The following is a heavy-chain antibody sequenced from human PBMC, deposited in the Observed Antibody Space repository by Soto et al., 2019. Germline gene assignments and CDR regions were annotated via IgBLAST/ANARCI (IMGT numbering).Heavy chain of an antibody. D-gene: IGHD3-9*01. V-gene: IGHV4-30-4*01. Sequence: QVQLQESGPGLVKPSQSLSLTCTVSGASISGGDYYWTWIRQPPGKGLEWIGSIYYTGNTYSNPSLXXXLXXSVDPSNIQFALRLTSVTAADTAIYYCARATYDISTYYLDYWGQGTLVTVSS. CDR3: ARATYDISTYYLDY. J-gene: IGHJ4*02. CDR2: IYYTGNT. CDR1: GASISGGDYY.